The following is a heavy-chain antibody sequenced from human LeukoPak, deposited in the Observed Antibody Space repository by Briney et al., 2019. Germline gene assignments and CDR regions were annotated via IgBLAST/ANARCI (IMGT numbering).Heavy chain of an antibody. CDR2: ISYDGSNK. D-gene: IGHD4-17*01. CDR1: GFTFSSYG. Sequence: PGGSLRLSCAASGFTFSSYGMHWVRQAPGKGLEWVAVISYDGSNKYYADSVKGRFTISRDNSKNTLYLQMNSLRAEDTAVYYSARVYGDYEQAIDYWGQGTLVTVSS. CDR3: ARVYGDYEQAIDY. J-gene: IGHJ4*02. V-gene: IGHV3-30*03.